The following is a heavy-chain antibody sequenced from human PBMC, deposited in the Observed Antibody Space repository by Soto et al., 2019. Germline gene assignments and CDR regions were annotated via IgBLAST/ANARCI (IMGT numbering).Heavy chain of an antibody. CDR3: ARDRSYGSSDY. CDR2: ISSSGSTI. Sequence: PGGSLRLSCAASGITFTDYYMSWIRQAPGKGLEWVSYISSSGSTIYYADSVKGRFTISRDNAKNSLYLQMNSLRAEDTAVYYCARDRSYGSSDYWGQGNLVTVSS. D-gene: IGHD3-10*01. CDR1: GITFTDYY. J-gene: IGHJ4*02. V-gene: IGHV3-11*04.